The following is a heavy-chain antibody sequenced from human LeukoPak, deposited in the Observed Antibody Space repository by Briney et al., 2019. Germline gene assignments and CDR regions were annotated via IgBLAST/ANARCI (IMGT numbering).Heavy chain of an antibody. V-gene: IGHV3-23*01. CDR2: ISGSGGQT. CDR3: AKELYGSRSYPQLD. D-gene: IGHD3-10*01. Sequence: PGGSLRLSCATSGFTFSNYAMSWVRQAPGKGLEWVSTISGSGGQTYHADSVKGRFTISRDNSRNTLYLQMKSLKAEDTAVYYCAKELYGSRSYPQLDWGQGTLVTVSS. CDR1: GFTFSNYA. J-gene: IGHJ4*02.